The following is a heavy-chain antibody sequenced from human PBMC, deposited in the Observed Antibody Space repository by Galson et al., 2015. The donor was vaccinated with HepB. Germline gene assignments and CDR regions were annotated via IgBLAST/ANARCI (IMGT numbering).Heavy chain of an antibody. Sequence: SVKVSCKASGGTFSSYAISWVRQAPGQGLEWMGGIIPIFGTANYAQKFQGRVTITADESTSTAYMELSSLRSEDTAVYYCARESDYYGSGSYGMDVWGQGTTVTVSS. CDR1: GGTFSSYA. J-gene: IGHJ6*02. CDR2: IIPIFGTA. CDR3: ARESDYYGSGSYGMDV. V-gene: IGHV1-69*13. D-gene: IGHD3-10*01.